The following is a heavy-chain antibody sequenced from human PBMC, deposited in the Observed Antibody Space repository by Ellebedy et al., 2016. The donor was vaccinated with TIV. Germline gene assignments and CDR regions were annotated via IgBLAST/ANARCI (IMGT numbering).Heavy chain of an antibody. V-gene: IGHV4-59*01. CDR1: GGSTSSYY. Sequence: MPGGSLRLSCTVSGGSTSSYYWSWIRQPPGRRLEWIGYIYNNGGTNYNPSLTSRVTISVDRSKNQFSLKLASVRAADTSVYYCARGLRGPFDYWGQGTLVTVSS. CDR3: ARGLRGPFDY. CDR2: IYNNGGT. J-gene: IGHJ4*02.